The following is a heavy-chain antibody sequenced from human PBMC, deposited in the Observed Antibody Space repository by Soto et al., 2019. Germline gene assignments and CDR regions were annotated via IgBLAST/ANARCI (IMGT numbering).Heavy chain of an antibody. J-gene: IGHJ5*02. CDR2: IYYSGST. V-gene: IGHV4-28*01. CDR1: CYSIISSNW. D-gene: IGHD1-7*01. CDR3: ARKGTGTQQGWFDP. Sequence: SETLSLTCAFSCYSIISSNWWGWIRQPPGKGLEWIGYIYYSGSTYYNPSLKSRVTMSVDTSKNQFSLKLSSVTAVDTAVYYCARKGTGTQQGWFDPWGQGTLVTVSS.